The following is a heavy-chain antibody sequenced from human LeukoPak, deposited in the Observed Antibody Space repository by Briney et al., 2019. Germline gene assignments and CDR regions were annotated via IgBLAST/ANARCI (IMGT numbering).Heavy chain of an antibody. J-gene: IGHJ3*02. D-gene: IGHD2-2*02. CDR2: IYYSGST. V-gene: IGHV4-39*01. CDR1: GGSISSSGYY. CDR3: ASRADCSSTSCYTGDAFDI. Sequence: SETLSLTCTVSGGSISSSGYYWGWIRQPPGKGLEWIASIYYSGSTYYNPSLKSRVTISVDTSKNQLSLKLSSLTAADTAVYYCASRADCSSTSCYTGDAFDIWGQGTMVTVSS.